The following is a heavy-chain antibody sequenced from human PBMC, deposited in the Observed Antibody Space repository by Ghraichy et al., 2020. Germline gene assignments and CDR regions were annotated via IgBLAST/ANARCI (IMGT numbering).Heavy chain of an antibody. CDR3: ARGHLGRDSVGY. CDR1: GGSFSGYY. CDR2: INHSGST. Sequence: SQTLSLTCAVYGGSFSGYYWSWIRQPPGKGLEWIGEINHSGSTNYNPSLKSRVTISVDTSKNQFSLKLSSVTAADTAVYYCARGHLGRDSVGYWGQGTLVTVAS. J-gene: IGHJ4*02. V-gene: IGHV4-34*01. D-gene: IGHD2-21*02.